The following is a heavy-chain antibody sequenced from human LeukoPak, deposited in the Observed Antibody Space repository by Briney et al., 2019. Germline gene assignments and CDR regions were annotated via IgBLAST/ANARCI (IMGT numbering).Heavy chain of an antibody. Sequence: GASVKVSCKASGGTFSSYAISWVRQAAGQGLAWMGGIIPIFGTANYAQKFQGRVTITADESTSTAYMELSSLRSEDTAVYYCAREGYSSSWYVFDYWGQGTLVTVSS. CDR1: GGTFSSYA. D-gene: IGHD6-13*01. CDR2: IIPIFGTA. J-gene: IGHJ4*02. V-gene: IGHV1-69*13. CDR3: AREGYSSSWYVFDY.